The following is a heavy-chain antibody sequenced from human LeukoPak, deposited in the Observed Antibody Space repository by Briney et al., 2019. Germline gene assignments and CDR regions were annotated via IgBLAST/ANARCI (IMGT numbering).Heavy chain of an antibody. CDR2: INHNGNVN. J-gene: IGHJ4*02. D-gene: IGHD2-2*01. V-gene: IGHV3-7*01. CDR1: GFTFSSYW. CDR3: ARHLLLGYCSSTSCHATGY. Sequence: PGGSLRLSCAASGFTFSSYWMNWARQAPGMGLEWVASINHNGNVNYYVDSVKGRFTISRDNAKNSLYLQMNSLRAEDTAIYYCARHLLLGYCSSTSCHATGYWGQGTLVTVSS.